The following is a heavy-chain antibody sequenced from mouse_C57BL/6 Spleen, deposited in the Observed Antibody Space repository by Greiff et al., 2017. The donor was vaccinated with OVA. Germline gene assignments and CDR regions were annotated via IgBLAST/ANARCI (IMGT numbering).Heavy chain of an antibody. D-gene: IGHD1-1*01. CDR1: GFSLSTFGMG. CDR3: ARMGYYGSSYYFDY. V-gene: IGHV8-8*01. CDR2: IWWDDDK. J-gene: IGHJ2*01. Sequence: QVTLKVCGPGILQPSQTLSLTCSFSGFSLSTFGMGVGWIRQPSGKGLEWLAHIWWDDDKYYNTALKRRLTISKDTSKNQVFLKIANVDTADTATYYCARMGYYGSSYYFDYWGQGTTLTVSS.